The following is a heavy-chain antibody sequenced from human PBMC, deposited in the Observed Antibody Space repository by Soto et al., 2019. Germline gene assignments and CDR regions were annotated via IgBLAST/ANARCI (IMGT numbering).Heavy chain of an antibody. CDR1: GFTFSSYG. J-gene: IGHJ6*02. CDR2: ISYDGSNK. D-gene: IGHD1-26*01. V-gene: IGHV3-30*18. Sequence: GGSLRLSCAASGFTFSSYGMHWVRQAPGKGLEWVAVISYDGSNKYYADSVKGRFTISRDNSKNTLYLQMNSLRAEDTAVYYCAQDVVVGASTVFGDCYSYYGMDVWGQGARVTASS. CDR3: AQDVVVGASTVFGDCYSYYGMDV.